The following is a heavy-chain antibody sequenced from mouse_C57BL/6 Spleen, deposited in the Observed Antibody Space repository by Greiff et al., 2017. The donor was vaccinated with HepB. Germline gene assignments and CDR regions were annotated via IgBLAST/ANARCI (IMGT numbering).Heavy chain of an antibody. CDR2: IYPSDSET. V-gene: IGHV1-61*01. CDR1: GYTFTSYW. J-gene: IGHJ1*03. CDR3: ARRGYVNRYWYFDV. Sequence: QVQLQQPGAELVRPGSSVKLSCKASGYTFTSYWMDWVKQRPGQGLEWIGNIYPSDSETHYNQKFKDKATLTVDKSSSTAYMQLSSLTSEDSAVYYCARRGYVNRYWYFDVWGTGTTVTVSS. D-gene: IGHD2-1*01.